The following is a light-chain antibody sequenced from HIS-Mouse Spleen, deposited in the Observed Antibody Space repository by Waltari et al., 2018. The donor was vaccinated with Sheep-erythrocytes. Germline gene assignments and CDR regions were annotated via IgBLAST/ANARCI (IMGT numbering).Light chain of an antibody. J-gene: IGLJ2*01. CDR2: EGS. Sequence: QSALTQPASVSGSPGQSITIPCTATSSDVGSYNLVSWYQQHPGKAPKLMIYEGSKRPSGVSNRFSGSKSGNTASLTISGLQAEDEADYYCCSYAGSSTFHVVFGGGTKLTVL. CDR3: CSYAGSSTFHVV. V-gene: IGLV2-23*03. CDR1: SSDVGSYNL.